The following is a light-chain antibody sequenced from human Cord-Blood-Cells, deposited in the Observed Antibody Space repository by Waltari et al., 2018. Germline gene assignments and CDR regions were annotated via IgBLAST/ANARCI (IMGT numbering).Light chain of an antibody. CDR2: DAS. CDR1: QDISNY. V-gene: IGKV1-33*01. CDR3: QQYENRPYT. J-gene: IGKJ2*01. Sequence: DIQLTQSPSSLSASVRDRVTITCQASQDISNYLNWYQHKPGKAPKLLIYDASNLETGVPSRFSGSGCGTDFTFTISSLQPEDSATYYCQQYENRPYTFGQGTKLEIK.